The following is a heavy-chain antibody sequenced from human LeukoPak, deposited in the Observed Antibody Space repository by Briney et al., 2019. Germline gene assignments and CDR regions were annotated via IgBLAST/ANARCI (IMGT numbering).Heavy chain of an antibody. CDR3: AAQVLRGFGGNWFDP. D-gene: IGHD3-10*01. J-gene: IGHJ5*02. CDR1: GSTFTSHY. CDR2: IHPSGGST. V-gene: IGHV1-46*03. Sequence: GASVKVSCKASGSTFTSHYIHWVRRAPGQGFEWMGVIHPSGGSTRNAQKFQGRVTMTRDTSTTTVYMDLSSLRSEDTAVYFCAAQVLRGFGGNWFDPWGQGTLVTVSS.